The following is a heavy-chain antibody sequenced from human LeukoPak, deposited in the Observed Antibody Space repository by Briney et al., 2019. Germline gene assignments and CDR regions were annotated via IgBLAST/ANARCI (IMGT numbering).Heavy chain of an antibody. Sequence: PSETLSLTCTVSGGSISSGSYYWSWIRQPAGKGLEWIGRIYTSGSTNYNPSLKSRVTISEDTSKNQFSLKLSSVTAADTAVYYCARGWPAAKVDYWGQGTLVTVSS. V-gene: IGHV4-61*02. J-gene: IGHJ4*02. CDR2: IYTSGST. CDR3: ARGWPAAKVDY. D-gene: IGHD2-2*01. CDR1: GGSISSGSYY.